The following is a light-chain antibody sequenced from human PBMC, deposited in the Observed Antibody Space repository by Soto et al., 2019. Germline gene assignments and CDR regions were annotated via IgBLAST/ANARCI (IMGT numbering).Light chain of an antibody. CDR3: QQRTDRPPWT. Sequence: EIVLTQSPATLSLSPGERATLSCRASQSIGLAIAWYQHKPGQAPRLLIFDASQRAAGIPARFRCSGSGTDFTLSISSLEPEDFAGYYCQQRTDRPPWTFGQGTKVESK. CDR1: QSIGLA. J-gene: IGKJ1*01. CDR2: DAS. V-gene: IGKV3-11*01.